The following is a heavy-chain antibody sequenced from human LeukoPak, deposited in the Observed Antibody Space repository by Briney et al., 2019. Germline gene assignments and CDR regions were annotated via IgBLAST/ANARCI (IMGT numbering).Heavy chain of an antibody. CDR1: GFTFSSHA. J-gene: IGHJ4*02. CDR2: ISGSGGST. CDR3: AKSEGLRYFDWSRGYYFDY. V-gene: IGHV3-23*01. Sequence: GGSLRLSCAASGFTFSSHAMSWVRQAPGKGLEWVSAISGSGGSTYYADSVKGRFTISRDNSKNTLYLQMNSLRAEDTAVYYCAKSEGLRYFDWSRGYYFDYWGQGTLVTVSS. D-gene: IGHD3-9*01.